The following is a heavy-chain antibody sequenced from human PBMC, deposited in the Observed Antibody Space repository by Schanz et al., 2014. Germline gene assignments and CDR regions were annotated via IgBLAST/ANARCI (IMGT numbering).Heavy chain of an antibody. J-gene: IGHJ4*02. CDR3: ARDGVAATTDFEY. Sequence: EVQLLESGGGLVQPGGSLRLSCAASGFTFSSYAMSWVRQAPGKGLEWVSAITDSGGSTYYADSVKGRFTISRDNSKNTLYLQMNSLRAEDTAVYYCARDGVAATTDFEYWGQGALVTVSS. D-gene: IGHD1-1*01. CDR1: GFTFSSYA. V-gene: IGHV3-23*01. CDR2: ITDSGGST.